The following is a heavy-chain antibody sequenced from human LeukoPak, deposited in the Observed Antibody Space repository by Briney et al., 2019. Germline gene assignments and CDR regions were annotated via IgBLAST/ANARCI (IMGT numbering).Heavy chain of an antibody. CDR1: GYTFTGYY. CDR3: ARGTVAGKYFDY. J-gene: IGHJ4*02. Sequence: ASVKVSCKASGYTFTGYYMHWVRQAPGQGLEWMGIINPSGGSTSYAQKFQGRVTMTRDMSTSTVYMELSSLRSEDTAVYYCARGTVAGKYFDYWGQGTLVTVSS. CDR2: INPSGGST. V-gene: IGHV1-46*01. D-gene: IGHD6-19*01.